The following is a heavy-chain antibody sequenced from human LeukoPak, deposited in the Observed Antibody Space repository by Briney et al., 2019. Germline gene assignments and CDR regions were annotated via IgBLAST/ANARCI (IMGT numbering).Heavy chain of an antibody. CDR2: LYHSGST. D-gene: IGHD6-19*01. V-gene: IGHV4-38-2*01. J-gene: IGHJ4*02. CDR3: ASDSSGWYLGGPSDY. CDR1: GYSISSGYY. Sequence: SETLSLTCAVSGYSISSGYYWGWFRQPPGKGLERVGSLYHSGSTYYNPSLKSRVTISVDTSKNQFSLKLTSVTAADTAVYYCASDSSGWYLGGPSDYWGQGTLVTVSS.